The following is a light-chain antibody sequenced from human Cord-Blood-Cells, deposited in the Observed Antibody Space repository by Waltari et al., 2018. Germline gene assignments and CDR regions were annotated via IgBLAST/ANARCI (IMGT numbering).Light chain of an antibody. V-gene: IGLV2-11*01. Sequence: QSALTQPRSVSGSPGQSVTISCPGTSSDVGGYNYVFWYPQHPGKAPKLMSYDVSTRPAGVPDRFSGSKAGNTASLTISWLQAEDEADYYCCSYAGSYTLVFGGGTKLTVL. CDR1: SSDVGGYNY. CDR3: CSYAGSYTLV. J-gene: IGLJ3*02. CDR2: DVS.